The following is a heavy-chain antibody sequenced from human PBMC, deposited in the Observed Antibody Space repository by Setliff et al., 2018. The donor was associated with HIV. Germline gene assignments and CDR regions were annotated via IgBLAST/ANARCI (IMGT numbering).Heavy chain of an antibody. CDR2: INPKSDGT. Sequence: ASVKVSCKASGYTFTGYYMHWVRQAPGQGLEWMGWINPKSDGTNYAQKFQGWITMTRDTSISTAYMELSRLRSDDTAMYYCARDDWNDNAFDIWGQGTLVTVSS. CDR3: ARDDWNDNAFDI. CDR1: GYTFTGYY. V-gene: IGHV1-2*04. D-gene: IGHD1-1*01. J-gene: IGHJ3*02.